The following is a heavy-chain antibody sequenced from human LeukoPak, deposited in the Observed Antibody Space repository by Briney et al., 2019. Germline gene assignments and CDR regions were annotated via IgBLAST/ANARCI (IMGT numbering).Heavy chain of an antibody. CDR3: ARSGPISLRF. D-gene: IGHD2/OR15-2a*01. J-gene: IGHJ4*02. V-gene: IGHV1-8*01. CDR2: MNPKTDNT. CDR1: GYSFTDYD. Sequence: ASVKVSCKTSGYSFTDYDIHWVRQATGQGLEWMGWMNPKTDNTEYAQKFQGRVTLTWTTSISAAYMELSSLKSEDTAVYFCARSGPISLRFWGQGTLVTVSS.